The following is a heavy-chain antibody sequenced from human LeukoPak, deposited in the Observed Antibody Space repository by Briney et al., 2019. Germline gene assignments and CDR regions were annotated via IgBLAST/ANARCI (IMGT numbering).Heavy chain of an antibody. CDR1: GGSISSGDYP. CDR2: IYYSGST. J-gene: IGHJ3*02. D-gene: IGHD2-15*01. V-gene: IGHV4-31*11. CDR3: ARDLGYCSGGSCDDAFDI. Sequence: PSETLSLTCAVFGGSISSGDYPWSWIRQPPGKGLEWIGYIYYSGSTYYNPSLKSRVTISVDTSKSQFSLKLSSVTAADTAVYYCARDLGYCSGGSCDDAFDIWGQGTMVTVSS.